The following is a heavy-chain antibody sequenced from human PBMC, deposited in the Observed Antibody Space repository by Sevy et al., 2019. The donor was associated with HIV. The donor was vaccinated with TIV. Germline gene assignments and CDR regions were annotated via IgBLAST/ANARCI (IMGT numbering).Heavy chain of an antibody. J-gene: IGHJ5*02. V-gene: IGHV3-11*01. CDR2: ISRSGSTI. D-gene: IGHD3-22*01. Sequence: GGSLRLSCAASGFTFSDYSMSWIRQAPGKGLEWVSYISRSGSTINYADSVKGRFTISRDNAKNSLYLQINSLRAEDTAVYYCARENTMIEEPGWFDPWGQGTLVTVSS. CDR3: ARENTMIEEPGWFDP. CDR1: GFTFSDYS.